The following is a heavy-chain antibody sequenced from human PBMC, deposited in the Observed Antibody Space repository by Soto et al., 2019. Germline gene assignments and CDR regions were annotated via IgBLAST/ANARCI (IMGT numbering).Heavy chain of an antibody. CDR1: GGTFSSYA. Sequence: SVKVSCKASGGTFSSYAISWVRQAPGQGLEWMGGIIPIFGTANYAQKFQGRVTITADESTSTAYMELSSLRSEDTAVYYCAKDHNYYDSSGYDYWGQGTLVTVSS. CDR3: AKDHNYYDSSGYDY. J-gene: IGHJ4*02. CDR2: IIPIFGTA. D-gene: IGHD3-22*01. V-gene: IGHV1-69*13.